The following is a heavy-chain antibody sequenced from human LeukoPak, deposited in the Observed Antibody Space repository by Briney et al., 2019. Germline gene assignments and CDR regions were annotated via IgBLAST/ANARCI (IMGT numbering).Heavy chain of an antibody. V-gene: IGHV3-23*01. CDR3: VRSLDY. J-gene: IGHJ4*02. CDR1: GFPFSTYA. Sequence: GGSLRLSCAASGFPFSTYAMNWVRQAPGKGLEWVSVITGSGGFTQYADSVEGRFTISRDNSKNTVYLQMNSLRVEDTALYYCVRSLDYWGQGTLVTVSS. CDR2: ITGSGGFT.